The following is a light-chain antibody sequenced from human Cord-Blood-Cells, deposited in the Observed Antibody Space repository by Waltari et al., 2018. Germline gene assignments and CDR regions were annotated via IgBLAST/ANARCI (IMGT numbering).Light chain of an antibody. J-gene: IGLJ3*02. V-gene: IGLV1-40*01. Sequence: QSVLTQPPSVSGAPGQRVTISCTGSSSNIGAGYDLPWYQQLPGTAPKLLIYGNSNRPSGVPDRFSGSKSGTSAPLAITGLQAEDEADYYCQSYDSSLSGSVFGGGTKLTVL. CDR1: SSNIGAGYD. CDR3: QSYDSSLSGSV. CDR2: GNS.